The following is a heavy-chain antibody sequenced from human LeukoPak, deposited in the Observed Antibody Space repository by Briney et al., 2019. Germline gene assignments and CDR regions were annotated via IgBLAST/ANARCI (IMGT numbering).Heavy chain of an antibody. V-gene: IGHV1-2*02. J-gene: IGHJ4*02. CDR1: GYTFTGYY. D-gene: IGHD1-26*01. CDR2: INPNSGGT. Sequence: ASVKVSCKASGYTFTGYYMHWVRQGPGQGLEWMGWINPNSGGTNYALKFQGRVTMTRDTSISTAYMEVSSLRSDDTAVYYCARDSGGYSVDHWGQGTLVTVSS. CDR3: ARDSGGYSVDH.